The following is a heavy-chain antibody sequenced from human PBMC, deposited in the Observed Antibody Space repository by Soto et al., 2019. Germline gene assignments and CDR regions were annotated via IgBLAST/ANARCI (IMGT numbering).Heavy chain of an antibody. J-gene: IGHJ4*02. CDR3: ARRIYDSDTGPNFQYYFDS. Sequence: PGEPLKISCKVSGYSFAGYWITCLRQKPWKGLEWMGRIDPSDSQTYYSPSFRGHVTISVTKSITTVFLQWSSLRASDTAMYYCARRIYDSDTGPNFQYYFDSWGQGTPVTVSS. V-gene: IGHV5-10-1*01. D-gene: IGHD5-12*01. CDR1: GYSFAGYW. CDR2: IDPSDSQT.